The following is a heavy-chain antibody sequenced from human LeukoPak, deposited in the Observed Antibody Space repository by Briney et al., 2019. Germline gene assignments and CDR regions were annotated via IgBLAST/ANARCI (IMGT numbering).Heavy chain of an antibody. CDR1: GFTFSSYE. J-gene: IGHJ4*02. D-gene: IGHD6-13*01. Sequence: GGSLRLSCAASGFTFSSYEMNWVRQAPGKGLDWVSYISSSGSTIYYADSVKGRFTISRDNAKNSLYLQVNSLRAEDTAVYYCARDQYSSSWYLGFDSWGQGTLVTVSS. CDR2: ISSSGSTI. CDR3: ARDQYSSSWYLGFDS. V-gene: IGHV3-48*03.